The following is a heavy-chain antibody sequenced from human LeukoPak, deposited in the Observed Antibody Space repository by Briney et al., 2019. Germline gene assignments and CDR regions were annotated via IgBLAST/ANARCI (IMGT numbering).Heavy chain of an antibody. J-gene: IGHJ4*02. Sequence: GGSLRLSCAASGFTFSSYWMSWVRQAPGKGLEWVANIKQDGSEKYYVDSVKGRFTISRDNAKNSLYLQMNSLRAEDTAVYYCAREDFWSVRGSLDYWGQGTLVTVSS. V-gene: IGHV3-7*01. D-gene: IGHD3-3*01. CDR3: AREDFWSVRGSLDY. CDR1: GFTFSSYW. CDR2: IKQDGSEK.